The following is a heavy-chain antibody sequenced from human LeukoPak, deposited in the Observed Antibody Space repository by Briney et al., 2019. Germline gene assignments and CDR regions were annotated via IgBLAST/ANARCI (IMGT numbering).Heavy chain of an antibody. J-gene: IGHJ5*02. V-gene: IGHV4-59*01. CDR3: VRGPYGSGISNWFDP. Sequence: SETLSLTCTVSDGAIAGYSWSWIRQPPGKGLEWIGYIYYSGDTNYNPSLQSRVTVSVDTSKNQFSLKLTSVTAADTAVYYCVRGPYGSGISNWFDPWGQGTLVTVSS. CDR1: DGAIAGYS. D-gene: IGHD3-10*01. CDR2: IYYSGDT.